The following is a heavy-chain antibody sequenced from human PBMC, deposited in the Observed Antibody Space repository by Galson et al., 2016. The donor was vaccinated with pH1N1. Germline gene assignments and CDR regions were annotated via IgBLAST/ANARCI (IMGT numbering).Heavy chain of an antibody. D-gene: IGHD4-17*01. V-gene: IGHV3-48*04. CDR2: ISTGRRVV. J-gene: IGHJ4*02. CDR3: ARLAYGDSFDS. Sequence: SLRLSCAASEFIFSDYSFIWVRQAPGKGLEWLSYISTGRRVVQYADSVKGRLTISRDNAQRSVYLQINSLRLEDTAVYHCARLAYGDSFDSWGRGTLVAVSS. CDR1: EFIFSDYS.